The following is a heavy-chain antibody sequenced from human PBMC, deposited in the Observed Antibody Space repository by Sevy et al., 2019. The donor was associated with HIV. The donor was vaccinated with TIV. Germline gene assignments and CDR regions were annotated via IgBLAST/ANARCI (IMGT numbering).Heavy chain of an antibody. Sequence: ASVKVSCKASAYTFTDYYMHWVRQALGQGLEWMGWINPNSGGTNYAKKFQGRVTMTRDTSISTAYMELSRLRSDDTAVYYCARGVLTFFYDSSGYSHFDYWGQGTLVTVSS. CDR2: INPNSGGT. CDR3: ARGVLTFFYDSSGYSHFDY. J-gene: IGHJ4*02. V-gene: IGHV1-2*02. CDR1: AYTFTDYY. D-gene: IGHD3-22*01.